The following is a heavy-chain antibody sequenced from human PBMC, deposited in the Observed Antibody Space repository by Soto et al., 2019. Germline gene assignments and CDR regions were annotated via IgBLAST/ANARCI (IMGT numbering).Heavy chain of an antibody. CDR1: GGSISSGGYC. Sequence: SETLSLTCTVSGGSISSGGYCWSWIRQHPGKGLEWIGYIYYSGSTYYNPSLKSRVTISVDTSKNQFSLKLSSVTAADTAVYYCARVFGFGGMDVWVQGTTVTVSS. CDR3: ARVFGFGGMDV. J-gene: IGHJ6*02. V-gene: IGHV4-31*03. D-gene: IGHD3-10*01. CDR2: IYYSGST.